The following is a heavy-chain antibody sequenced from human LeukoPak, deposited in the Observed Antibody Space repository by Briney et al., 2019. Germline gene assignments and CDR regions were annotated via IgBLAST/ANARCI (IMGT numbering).Heavy chain of an antibody. CDR3: ARDVSTVTTWFDP. CDR2: ISSSGSTI. J-gene: IGHJ5*02. Sequence: GGSLRLSCAASGFTFSDYYMSWIRQAPGKGLEWVSYISSSGSTIYYADSVKGRFTISRDNAKNSLYLQMNSLRAEDTAVYCCARDVSTVTTWFDPWGQGTLVTVSS. D-gene: IGHD4-17*01. CDR1: GFTFSDYY. V-gene: IGHV3-11*01.